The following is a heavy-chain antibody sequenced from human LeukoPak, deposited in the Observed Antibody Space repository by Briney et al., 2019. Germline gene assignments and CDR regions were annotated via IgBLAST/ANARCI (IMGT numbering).Heavy chain of an antibody. CDR3: AGGLWFGELFSAFDI. CDR1: GGSISSSSHH. D-gene: IGHD3-10*01. Sequence: SETLSLTCTVSGGSISSSSHHWVWIRQPPGKGLEWIGSIYYSGSTYYNPSLKSRVTIPVDRSKNQFSLKLSSVTAADTAVYYCAGGLWFGELFSAFDIWGQGTMVTVSS. V-gene: IGHV4-39*07. CDR2: IYYSGST. J-gene: IGHJ3*02.